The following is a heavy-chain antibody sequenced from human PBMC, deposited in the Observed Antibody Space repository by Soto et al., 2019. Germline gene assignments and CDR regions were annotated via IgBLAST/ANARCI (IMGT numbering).Heavy chain of an antibody. Sequence: SETLSLTCTVSGDSISSGDYYWSWIRQPPGKGLEWIGCIYYSGNTYYNPSLKRRFSISVDTSKNQFSLQLSSVTVADTAVYYCARDFKRYSSPKGPLEYWGPGTLVTVSS. V-gene: IGHV4-30-4*01. J-gene: IGHJ4*02. D-gene: IGHD6-13*01. CDR3: ARDFKRYSSPKGPLEY. CDR2: IYYSGNT. CDR1: GDSISSGDYY.